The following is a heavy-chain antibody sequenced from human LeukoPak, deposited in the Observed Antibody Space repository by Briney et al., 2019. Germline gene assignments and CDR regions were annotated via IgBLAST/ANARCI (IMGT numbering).Heavy chain of an antibody. Sequence: GGSLRLSCAVSGLIFNDYAMNWVRQAPGKGLEWVSFISGDGRSTYYADSVKGRFTISRDNSRNSLFLQMNSLRLGDTALYYCATDCSGNRCYSLWGPGTLVTVSS. J-gene: IGHJ4*02. CDR2: ISGDGRST. CDR1: GLIFNDYA. D-gene: IGHD2-15*01. CDR3: ATDCSGNRCYSL. V-gene: IGHV3-43*02.